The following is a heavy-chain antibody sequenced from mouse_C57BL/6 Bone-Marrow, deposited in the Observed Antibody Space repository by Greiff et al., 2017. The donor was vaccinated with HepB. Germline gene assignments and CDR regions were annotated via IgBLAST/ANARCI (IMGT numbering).Heavy chain of an antibody. Sequence: QVQLKESGAELVRPGASVTLSCKASGYTFTDYEMHWVKQTPVHGLEWIGAIDPETGGTAYNQKFKGKAILTADKSSSTAYMELRSLTSEDSAVYYCTREGYYYGSGPFAYWGQGTLVTVSA. CDR2: IDPETGGT. D-gene: IGHD1-1*01. CDR1: GYTFTDYE. J-gene: IGHJ3*01. V-gene: IGHV1-15*01. CDR3: TREGYYYGSGPFAY.